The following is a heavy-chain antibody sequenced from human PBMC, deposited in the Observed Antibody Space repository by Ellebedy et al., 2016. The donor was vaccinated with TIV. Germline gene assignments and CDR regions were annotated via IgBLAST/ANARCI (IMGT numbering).Heavy chain of an antibody. CDR2: TYYRSRWNT. CDR3: TGRGATGAGFTY. D-gene: IGHD7-27*01. V-gene: IGHV6-1*01. Sequence: SQTLSLTCAISGDSVSSNSAAWNWIRQSPSRGLEWLGRTYYRSRWNTDYAVSVKSRLTINADTSKNHISLQLNSVTPEDTAMYYCTGRGATGAGFTYWGQGTLVTVSS. J-gene: IGHJ4*02. CDR1: GDSVSSNSAA.